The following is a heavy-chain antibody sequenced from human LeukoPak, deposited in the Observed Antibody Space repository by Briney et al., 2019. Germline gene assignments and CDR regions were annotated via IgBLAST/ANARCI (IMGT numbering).Heavy chain of an antibody. Sequence: GGSLRLSCVASGFTLSDHWMYWVRQGPSRGLAHVSRVESDASRTTYADSEKGRFTISRDDAKNTMYLQMNSLRVEDTAVYYCVKGGHKLDIQTTHYYYGLDVWGQGTTVAVS. D-gene: IGHD5-12*01. CDR3: VKGGHKLDIQTTHYYYGLDV. CDR1: GFTLSDHW. CDR2: VESDASRT. J-gene: IGHJ6*02. V-gene: IGHV3-74*03.